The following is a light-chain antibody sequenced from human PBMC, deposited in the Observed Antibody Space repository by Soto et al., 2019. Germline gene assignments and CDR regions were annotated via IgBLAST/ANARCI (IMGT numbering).Light chain of an antibody. J-gene: IGKJ2*01. V-gene: IGKV3-11*01. Sequence: EIVLTQSPATLSLSPGERATLSCRASQSVSSYLAWYQQKVGQAPRLLIYDASNRATGISARFSGSGSGTDFTLTISSLEPEDFAVYYCQQRSNWPRLYTFGQGTKLEIK. CDR1: QSVSSY. CDR2: DAS. CDR3: QQRSNWPRLYT.